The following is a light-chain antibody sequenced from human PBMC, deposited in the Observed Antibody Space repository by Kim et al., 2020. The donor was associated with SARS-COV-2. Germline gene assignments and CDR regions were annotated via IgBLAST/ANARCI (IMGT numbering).Light chain of an antibody. CDR3: AAWEYCLSGQV. CDR1: SSNFGHNN. J-gene: IGLJ2*01. CDR2: RKN. Sequence: GQSVTLSCSGSSSNFGHNNVFWYQQPPGTAPKLLLDRKNLRPSGFPDRFSGPKSGSSASLAISGLQSAYGADYYCAAWEYCLSGQVFAGGT. V-gene: IGLV1-44*01.